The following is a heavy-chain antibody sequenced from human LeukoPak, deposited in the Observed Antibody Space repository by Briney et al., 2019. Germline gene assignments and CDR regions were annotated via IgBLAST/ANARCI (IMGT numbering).Heavy chain of an antibody. CDR3: ARDLPPYYFDY. CDR1: GGIFSSYA. V-gene: IGHV1-69*04. Sequence: ASVKVSCKASGGIFSSYAISWVRQAPGQGLEWMGRIIPTLGIANYAQKFQGRVTITADKSTSTAYMDLSSLRSEDTAVYYCARDLPPYYFDYWGQGTLVTVSS. CDR2: IIPTLGIA. J-gene: IGHJ4*02.